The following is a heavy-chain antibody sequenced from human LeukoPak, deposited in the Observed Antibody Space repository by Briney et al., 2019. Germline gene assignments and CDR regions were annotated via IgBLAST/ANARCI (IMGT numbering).Heavy chain of an antibody. Sequence: GGSLRLSCAASGFTFSSYAMNWVRQTPGRGLEWVSGISGGGGSTYYADSVKGRFTISRDNSKNTLYLQMNTLRAEDTAVYYCATGGGHCSGGNCYSGFYFDFWGQGTLVTVSS. CDR2: ISGGGGST. V-gene: IGHV3-23*01. CDR3: ATGGGHCSGGNCYSGFYFDF. CDR1: GFTFSSYA. D-gene: IGHD2-15*01. J-gene: IGHJ4*02.